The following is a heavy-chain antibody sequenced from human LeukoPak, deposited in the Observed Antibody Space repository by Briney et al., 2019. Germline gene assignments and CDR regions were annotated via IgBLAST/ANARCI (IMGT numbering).Heavy chain of an antibody. CDR3: ARERVARGENFDY. D-gene: IGHD3-10*01. Sequence: ASVKVSSKASGGTFSSYAISWVRQAPGQGLEWMGWISAYNGNTNYAQKLQGRVTMTTDTSATTAYMELRNLRSDDTAVYYCARERVARGENFDYWGQGTLVTVSS. CDR1: GGTFSSYA. CDR2: ISAYNGNT. V-gene: IGHV1-18*01. J-gene: IGHJ4*02.